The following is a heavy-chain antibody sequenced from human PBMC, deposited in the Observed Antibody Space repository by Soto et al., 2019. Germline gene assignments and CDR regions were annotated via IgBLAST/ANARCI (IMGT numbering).Heavy chain of an antibody. D-gene: IGHD2-2*01. CDR1: GYTFTSYG. CDR3: ARDCSSTSCYVRSYYYYYGMDV. V-gene: IGHV1-18*01. Sequence: ASVKVSCKASGYTFTSYGISWVRQAPGQGLEWMGWISAYNGNTNYAQKLQGRVTMTTDTSTSTAYIELRSLRSDDTAVYYCARDCSSTSCYVRSYYYYYGMDVWGQGTTVTVSS. J-gene: IGHJ6*02. CDR2: ISAYNGNT.